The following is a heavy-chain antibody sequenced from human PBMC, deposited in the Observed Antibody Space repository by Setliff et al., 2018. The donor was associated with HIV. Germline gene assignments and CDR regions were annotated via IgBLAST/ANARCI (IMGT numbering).Heavy chain of an antibody. CDR1: DASISNYH. CDR3: ARSRGGTTRGYMDV. CDR2: IYYSGST. V-gene: IGHV4-59*08. D-gene: IGHD4-17*01. J-gene: IGHJ6*03. Sequence: SETLSLTCTVSDASISNYHWSWIRQPPGKGLEWIGYIYYSGSTNYDPSLKSRATISVDTSKNQFSLKLSSVTAADTAVYFCARSRGGTTRGYMDVWGKGTTVTVSS.